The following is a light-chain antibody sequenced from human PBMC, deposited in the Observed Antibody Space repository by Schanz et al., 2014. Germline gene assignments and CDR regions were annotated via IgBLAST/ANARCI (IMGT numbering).Light chain of an antibody. Sequence: QSALTQPPSASGSPGQSVTISCTGTSSDVGAYNHVSWYQQHPGKAPKLIIYDVYNRPSGVSNRFSGSKSGNTASLTISGLQTEDEAHYYCCSFAGSHVVFGGGTKLTVL. CDR2: DVY. V-gene: IGLV2-14*03. J-gene: IGLJ2*01. CDR1: SSDVGAYNH. CDR3: CSFAGSHVV.